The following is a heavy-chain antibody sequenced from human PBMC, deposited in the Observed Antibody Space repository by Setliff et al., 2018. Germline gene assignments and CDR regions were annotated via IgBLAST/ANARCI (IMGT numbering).Heavy chain of an antibody. CDR2: INPSGGST. CDR3: AREEARGYSHGDAFDI. CDR1: GGTFSSYA. Sequence: ASVKVSCKASGGTFSSYAISWVRQAPGQGLEWMGIINPSGGSTSYAQKFQGRVTMTRDTSTSTVYMELSSLRSEDTAVYYCAREEARGYSHGDAFDIWGQGTMVTVSS. D-gene: IGHD5-18*01. J-gene: IGHJ3*02. V-gene: IGHV1-46*01.